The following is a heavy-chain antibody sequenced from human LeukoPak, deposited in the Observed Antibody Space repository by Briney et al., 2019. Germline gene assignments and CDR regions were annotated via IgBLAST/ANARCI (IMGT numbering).Heavy chain of an antibody. J-gene: IGHJ5*02. V-gene: IGHV4-30-2*01. CDR3: ARPPQP. CDR1: GGSISSGGYS. Sequence: SQTLSLTCAVSGGSISSGGYSWSWIRQPPGKGLEWIGYIYHSGSTYYNPSPKSRVTISVDRSKNQFSLKLSSVTAADTAVYYCARPPQPWGRGTLVTVSS. CDR2: IYHSGST.